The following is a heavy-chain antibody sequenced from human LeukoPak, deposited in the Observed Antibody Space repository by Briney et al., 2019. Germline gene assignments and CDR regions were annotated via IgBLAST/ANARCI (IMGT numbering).Heavy chain of an antibody. CDR3: ARDVAAYIVAANVGAHFDY. J-gene: IGHJ4*02. V-gene: IGHV1-18*01. CDR2: ISAYNGNT. CDR1: GYTFTSYG. D-gene: IGHD5-12*01. Sequence: ASVKVSCKASGYTFTSYGISWVRQAPGQGLEWMGWISAYNGNTNYAQKLQGRVTMTTDTSTSTAYMELRSLRSDDTAVYYCARDVAAYIVAANVGAHFDYWGQGTLVTVSS.